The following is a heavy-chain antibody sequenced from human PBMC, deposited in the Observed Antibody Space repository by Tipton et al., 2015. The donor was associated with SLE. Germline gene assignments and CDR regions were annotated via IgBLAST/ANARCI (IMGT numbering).Heavy chain of an antibody. Sequence: QSGPEVKKPGASVKVSCKASGYTFTSYGIGWVRQAPGQGLEWMGWMSGYKGNTNYAQKFQGRVTMTTDTSTSTAYMELRSLRSDDTAVYYCARERLLWFGELLRDYYYMDVWGKGTTVTVSS. CDR3: ARERLLWFGELLRDYYYMDV. J-gene: IGHJ6*03. CDR2: MSGYKGNT. V-gene: IGHV1-18*01. D-gene: IGHD3-10*01. CDR1: GYTFTSYG.